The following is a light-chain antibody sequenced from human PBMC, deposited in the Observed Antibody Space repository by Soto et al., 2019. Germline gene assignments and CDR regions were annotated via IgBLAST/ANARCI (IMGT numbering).Light chain of an antibody. Sequence: EIVLTQSPDTLSLSPGERATLSCRASQSLTNNYLAWYQQKPGQAPRILIYGTSSRATGIPYRFSGSGSGTDFSLTISRLEPEDFAVYYCQQYRTFGPGTTLDIK. CDR2: GTS. J-gene: IGKJ3*01. CDR3: QQYRT. V-gene: IGKV3-20*01. CDR1: QSLTNNY.